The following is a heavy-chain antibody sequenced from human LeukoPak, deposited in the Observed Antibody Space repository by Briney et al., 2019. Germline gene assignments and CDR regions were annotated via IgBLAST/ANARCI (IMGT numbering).Heavy chain of an antibody. CDR1: GFSFDDYA. CDR2: ISWNSGSE. V-gene: IGHV3-9*01. CDR3: ARDATRGGDNDY. J-gene: IGHJ4*02. Sequence: PGGSLRLSCAASGFSFDDYAMHWLRQAPGKGLQWVSGISWNSGSEGYADSVKGRFTISRDNAKNSLYLQMNSLRADDTAVYYCARDATRGGDNDYWGQGTRVIVSS. D-gene: IGHD2-21*02.